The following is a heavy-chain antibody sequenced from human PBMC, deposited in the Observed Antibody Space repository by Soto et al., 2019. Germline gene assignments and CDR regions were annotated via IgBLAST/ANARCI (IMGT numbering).Heavy chain of an antibody. D-gene: IGHD4-17*01. J-gene: IGHJ5*02. Sequence: QVQLQESGPGRVKPSETLPLTCTVSGGSVRSTAYYWSWIRQPPGKGLEWIGYIYYSGSTRYNPSLKSRVTMSVDTSKNQFSLKLNSVTAADTAVYFCARDIDYGAEEWNWFDPWGQGTLVTVSS. V-gene: IGHV4-61*08. CDR3: ARDIDYGAEEWNWFDP. CDR1: GGSVRSTAYY. CDR2: IYYSGST.